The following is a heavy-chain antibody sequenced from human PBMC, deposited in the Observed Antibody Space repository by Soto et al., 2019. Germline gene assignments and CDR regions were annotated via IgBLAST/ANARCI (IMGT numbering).Heavy chain of an antibody. CDR3: ATHRGYCSGGSCYWGGFDY. CDR2: IYYSGVT. D-gene: IGHD2-15*01. Sequence: QLQLQESGPGLVMPSETLSLTCTVSGGSIRSGSNYWGWIRQPPGKGMEWIGSIYYSGVTYYNPSLKNRVTTSVHTSKYQSSLNLSSVTAADTALYYSATHRGYCSGGSCYWGGFDYWGQGTLVTVSS. V-gene: IGHV4-39*01. CDR1: GGSIRSGSNY. J-gene: IGHJ4*02.